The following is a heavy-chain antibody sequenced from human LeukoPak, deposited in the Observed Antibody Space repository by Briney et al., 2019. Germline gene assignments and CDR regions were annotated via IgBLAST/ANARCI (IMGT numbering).Heavy chain of an antibody. V-gene: IGHV3-23*01. CDR2: ISGSGGIT. J-gene: IGHJ4*02. CDR1: GFTFNTYA. Sequence: GGSLRLSCAASGFTFNTYAMTWVRQAPGKGLEWVSGISGSGGITYYADSVKGRFTISRDNSKSTLYLQMNSLRAEDTALYYCAKGGPPYGDYVYFDYWGREPWSPSPQ. D-gene: IGHD4-17*01. CDR3: AKGGPPYGDYVYFDY.